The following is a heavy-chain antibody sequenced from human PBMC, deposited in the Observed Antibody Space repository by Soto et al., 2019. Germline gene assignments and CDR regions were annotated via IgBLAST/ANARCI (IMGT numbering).Heavy chain of an antibody. CDR3: ARVDYGSGRRRFDY. CDR1: GGTFSSYT. Sequence: QVQLVQSGAEVKKPGSSVKVSCKASGGTFSSYTISWVRQAPGQGLEWMGRIIPILGIANYAQKFQGRVTITADKSTSPAYMELSSLRSEDTAVYYCARVDYGSGRRRFDYWGQGTLVTVSS. J-gene: IGHJ4*02. CDR2: IIPILGIA. D-gene: IGHD3-10*01. V-gene: IGHV1-69*02.